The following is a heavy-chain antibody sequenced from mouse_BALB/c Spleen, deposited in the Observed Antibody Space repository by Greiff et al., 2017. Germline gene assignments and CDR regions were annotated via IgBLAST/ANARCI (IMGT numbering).Heavy chain of an antibody. CDR3: ARNYGSSYGFAY. J-gene: IGHJ3*01. Sequence: EVKLMESGPSLVKPSQTLSLTCSVTGDSITSCYWNWIRKFPGNKLEYMGYISYSGSTYYNPSLKSRISITRDTSENQYYLQLNSVTTEDTATYYCARNYGSSYGFAYWGQGTLVTVSA. D-gene: IGHD1-1*01. CDR1: GDSITSCY. CDR2: ISYSGST. V-gene: IGHV3-8*02.